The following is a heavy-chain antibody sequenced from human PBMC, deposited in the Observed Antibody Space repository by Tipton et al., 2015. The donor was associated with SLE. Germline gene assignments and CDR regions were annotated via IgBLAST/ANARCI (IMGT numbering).Heavy chain of an antibody. CDR2: IYSSGSS. Sequence: TLSLTCNVSGGSISSHYWSWIRQPPGKGLEWIGRIYSSGSSLYNPSLKSRLSISVDTSKNQLSLRLSSVTAADTAVYYCARGVIKTPYFGLWGQGTLVTASS. D-gene: IGHD3-9*01. CDR3: ARGVIKTPYFGL. CDR1: GGSISSHY. V-gene: IGHV4-4*08. J-gene: IGHJ4*02.